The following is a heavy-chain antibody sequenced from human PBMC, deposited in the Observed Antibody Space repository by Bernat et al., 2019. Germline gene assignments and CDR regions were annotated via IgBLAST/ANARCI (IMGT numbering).Heavy chain of an antibody. CDR2: IKQDGSEK. V-gene: IGHV3-7*03. Sequence: ELQLVESGGGLVQPGGSLRLSCSASGFTFSSYWMSWVRQAPGKGLEWVANIKQDGSEKYYVDSVKGRVTISRDNAKNSLYLQMNSLRAEDTAVYYWATSRRFDYWGQGTLVTVSS. CDR1: GFTFSSYW. CDR3: ATSRRFDY. J-gene: IGHJ4*02.